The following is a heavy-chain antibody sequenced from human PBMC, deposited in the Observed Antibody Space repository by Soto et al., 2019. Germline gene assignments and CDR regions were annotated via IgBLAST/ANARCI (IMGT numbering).Heavy chain of an antibody. D-gene: IGHD6-19*01. J-gene: IGHJ4*02. V-gene: IGHV3-49*03. CDR2: IRSKAYGGTT. Sequence: GGSLRLSCTASGFTFGDYAMSWFRQAPGKGLEWIGFIRSKAYGGTTQYAASVKGRFTISRDDSKSIAYLQMNSLNTEDTASYYCTRDHGAGAGDSEGYYFDYWGQGTLVTVSS. CDR1: GFTFGDYA. CDR3: TRDHGAGAGDSEGYYFDY.